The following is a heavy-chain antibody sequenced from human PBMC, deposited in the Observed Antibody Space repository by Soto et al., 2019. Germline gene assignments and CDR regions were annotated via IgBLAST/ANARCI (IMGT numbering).Heavy chain of an antibody. D-gene: IGHD6-13*01. Sequence: ASLKVSCKASGGTFSSYAIIWVRQAPGQGLEWMGGIIPIFGTANYAQKFQGRVTITADNSKNTLYLQMNSLRAEDTAVYYCAREKYSSIKPGIMDVWGQGTTVSVSS. CDR3: AREKYSSIKPGIMDV. V-gene: IGHV1-69*06. J-gene: IGHJ6*02. CDR2: IIPIFGTA. CDR1: GGTFSSYA.